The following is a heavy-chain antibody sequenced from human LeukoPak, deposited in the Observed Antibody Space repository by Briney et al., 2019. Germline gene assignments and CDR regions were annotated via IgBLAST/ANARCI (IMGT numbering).Heavy chain of an antibody. CDR2: IRQDGNEK. V-gene: IGHV3-7*05. D-gene: IGHD2-2*01. Sequence: GGSLRLSCAASRFTLGTYWMSWVRQAPGKGLEWVANIRQDGNEKYYVDSVEGRFTISRDNAKNSLYLQMSSLRVEATAVYYCARDYQGHFEYWGQGTLVTVSS. CDR1: RFTLGTYW. J-gene: IGHJ4*02. CDR3: ARDYQGHFEY.